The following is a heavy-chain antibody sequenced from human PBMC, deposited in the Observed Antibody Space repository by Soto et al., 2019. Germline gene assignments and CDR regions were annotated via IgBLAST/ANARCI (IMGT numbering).Heavy chain of an antibody. CDR1: GGSISSGGYS. CDR2: IYHSGST. D-gene: IGHD3-22*01. Sequence: QLQLQESGSGLVKPSQTLSLTCAVSGGSISSGGYSWSWIRQPPGKGLEWIGYIYHSGSTYYNPSHKSRVTISVDRSKNQFSLKLSSVTAADTAVYYCASRQYYYDSSGYNSYYFDYWGQGTLVTVSS. V-gene: IGHV4-30-2*01. J-gene: IGHJ4*02. CDR3: ASRQYYYDSSGYNSYYFDY.